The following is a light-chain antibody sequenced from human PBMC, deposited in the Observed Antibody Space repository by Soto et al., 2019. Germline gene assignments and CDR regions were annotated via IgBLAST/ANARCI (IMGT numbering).Light chain of an antibody. CDR1: SSDVGAYSY. CDR2: EVS. CDR3: SSYARNRDIL. V-gene: IGLV2-8*01. Sequence: QSALTQPPSASGSPGQSVAISCTGTSSDVGAYSYVSWYQQHPGKAPKLMIYEVSKRPSGVPDRFSGSKSGNTASLTVSGLQAEDEADYYCSSYARNRDILFGGGTQLTVL. J-gene: IGLJ2*01.